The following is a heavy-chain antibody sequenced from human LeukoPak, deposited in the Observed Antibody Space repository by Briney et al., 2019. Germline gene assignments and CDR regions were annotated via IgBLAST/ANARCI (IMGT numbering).Heavy chain of an antibody. D-gene: IGHD3-22*01. Sequence: PSETLSLTCTVSGGSITTYYRSWIRQPPGKGLEWIGYIFYSGSTAYNPSLKSRVTMSVDTSENQFSLKLSSVTAADTAVYYCARDRYYDSTGYNYFDPWGQGALVTVSS. CDR1: GGSITTYY. V-gene: IGHV4-59*01. J-gene: IGHJ5*02. CDR2: IFYSGST. CDR3: ARDRYYDSTGYNYFDP.